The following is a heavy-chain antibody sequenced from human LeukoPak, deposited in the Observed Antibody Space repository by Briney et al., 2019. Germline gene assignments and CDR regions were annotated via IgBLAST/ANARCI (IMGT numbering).Heavy chain of an antibody. CDR1: GFTFSSYA. Sequence: GGSLRLSCAASGFTFSSYAMSWVRQAPGQGLEWVSAISGSGGSTYYADSAKGRVTISRDNSKNTLYLQMNSLRAEDTAVYYCAKDAGATREYYFDYWGQGTLVTVSS. CDR3: AKDAGATREYYFDY. J-gene: IGHJ4*02. D-gene: IGHD1-26*01. CDR2: ISGSGGST. V-gene: IGHV3-23*01.